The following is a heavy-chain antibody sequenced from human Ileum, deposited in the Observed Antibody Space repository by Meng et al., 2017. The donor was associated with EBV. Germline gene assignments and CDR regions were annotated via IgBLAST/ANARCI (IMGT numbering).Heavy chain of an antibody. Sequence: QGQSLQPGAEVKKPGASVKVSCKASGYTFINHDINWVRQAAGQGLESIGWMNSYTGNAGYAQKFRGRVTMTRDTSINTAYLEVISLTSEDTAVYYCARGSGAGGRDWFDPWGQGTLVTVSS. CDR3: ARGSGAGGRDWFDP. CDR2: MNSYTGNA. CDR1: GYTFINHD. J-gene: IGHJ5*02. V-gene: IGHV1-8*01. D-gene: IGHD3-16*01.